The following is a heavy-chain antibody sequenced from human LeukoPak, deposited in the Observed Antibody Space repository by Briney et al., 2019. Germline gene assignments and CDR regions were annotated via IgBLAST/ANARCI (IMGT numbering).Heavy chain of an antibody. V-gene: IGHV4-34*01. Sequence: SETLSLTCAVYGGSLSGYYWTWIRPCLGERVEWIGEITPCGSTYYNPSLKSRLTISRDTSKNQFSLRLSSVTAADTAVYYCARGRQEISMILVVMTGVSYYLDVWGIGTTVTVS. CDR1: GGSLSGYY. CDR2: ITPCGST. D-gene: IGHD3-22*01. J-gene: IGHJ6*03. CDR3: ARGRQEISMILVVMTGVSYYLDV.